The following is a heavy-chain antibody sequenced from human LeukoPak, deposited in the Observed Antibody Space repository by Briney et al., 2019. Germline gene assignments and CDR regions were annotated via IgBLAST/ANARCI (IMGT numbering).Heavy chain of an antibody. CDR1: GYTFTSYG. D-gene: IGHD5-18*01. CDR3: ARGLAAMAIFDY. CDR2: ISGYYGNT. J-gene: IGHJ4*02. V-gene: IGHV1-18*01. Sequence: ASVKVSCKASGYTFTSYGISWVRQAPGQGLEWMGWISGYYGNTNYAQKFQGRVTMTTDTSTSTAYMELRSLRSDDTAVYYCARGLAAMAIFDYWGQGTLVTVSS.